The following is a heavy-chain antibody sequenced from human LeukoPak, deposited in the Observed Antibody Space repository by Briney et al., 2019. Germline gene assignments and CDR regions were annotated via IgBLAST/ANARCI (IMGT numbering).Heavy chain of an antibody. D-gene: IGHD4-17*01. Sequence: SQTLSLTCTVSGGSISSGSYYWSWIRQPAGKGLEWTGRIYTSGSTNYNPSLKSRVTISVDTSKNQFSLKLSSVTAADTAVYYCARDLRFDAFDIWGQGTMVTVSS. CDR2: IYTSGST. CDR3: ARDLRFDAFDI. CDR1: GGSISSGSYY. V-gene: IGHV4-61*02. J-gene: IGHJ3*02.